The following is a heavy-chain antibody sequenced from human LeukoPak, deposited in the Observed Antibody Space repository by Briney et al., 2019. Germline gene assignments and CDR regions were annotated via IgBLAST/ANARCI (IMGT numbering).Heavy chain of an antibody. Sequence: PSETLSLTCTVSGGSISSSSYYWGWIRQPPGKGLEWIGSIYYSGCTYYNPSLKSRVTISVDTSKNQFSLKLSSVTAADTAVYYCARRRPSHYFDYWGQGTLVTVSS. CDR1: GGSISSSSYY. CDR2: IYYSGCT. CDR3: ARRRPSHYFDY. J-gene: IGHJ4*02. V-gene: IGHV4-39*01.